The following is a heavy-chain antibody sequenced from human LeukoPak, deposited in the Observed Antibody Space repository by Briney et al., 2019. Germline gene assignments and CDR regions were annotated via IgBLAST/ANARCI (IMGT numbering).Heavy chain of an antibody. J-gene: IGHJ4*02. V-gene: IGHV4-59*01. CDR2: IYYSGST. Sequence: SETLSLTCTVSGGSISSYYWSWIRQPRGKGLEWIGYIYYSGSTNYNPSLKSRVTISVDTSKNQFSLKLSSVTAADTAVYYCARSRVSGYSYVDYWGQGTLVTVSS. CDR3: ARSRVSGYSYVDY. CDR1: GGSISSYY. D-gene: IGHD5-18*01.